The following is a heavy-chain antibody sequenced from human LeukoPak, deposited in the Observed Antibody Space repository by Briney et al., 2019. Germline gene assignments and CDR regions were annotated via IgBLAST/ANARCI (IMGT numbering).Heavy chain of an antibody. CDR2: IYYSGST. J-gene: IGHJ6*02. D-gene: IGHD1-26*01. V-gene: IGHV4-31*11. Sequence: SGTLSLTCVVSGGPISSGGYYWSWIRQHPGKGLEWIGYIYYSGSTYYNPSLKSRVTISVDTSKNQFSLKLSSVTAADTAVYYCARGGAVDPNGMDVWGQGTTVTVSS. CDR3: ARGGAVDPNGMDV. CDR1: GGPISSGGYY.